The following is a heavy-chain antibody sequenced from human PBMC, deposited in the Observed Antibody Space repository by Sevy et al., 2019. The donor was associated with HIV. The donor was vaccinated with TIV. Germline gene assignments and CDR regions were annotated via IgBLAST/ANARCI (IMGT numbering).Heavy chain of an antibody. V-gene: IGHV4-59*08. D-gene: IGHD5-12*01. CDR3: ARHSTIEDFDY. CDR1: GGSISSYY. J-gene: IGHJ4*02. CDR2: IYYSGST. Sequence: SETLSLTCTVSGGSISSYYWSWIRQPPAKGLEWIGYIYYSGSTNYNPSLTSRVTISVDTSKNQFSLKLSSVTAADTAVYYCARHSTIEDFDYWGQGTLVTVSS.